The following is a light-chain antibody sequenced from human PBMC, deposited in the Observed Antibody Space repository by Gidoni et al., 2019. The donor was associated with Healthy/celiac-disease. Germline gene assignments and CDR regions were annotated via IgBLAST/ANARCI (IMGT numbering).Light chain of an antibody. CDR3: QQYNNWPSLT. Sequence: EIVMTQSPAPLSVSPGERATPSCRASQSVSSNLAWYQQKPGQAPRLLIYGASTRATGSPARCSGSGSGTEFTLTISSLQSEDFAVYYCQQYNNWPSLTFGQGTKVEIK. J-gene: IGKJ1*01. CDR1: QSVSSN. CDR2: GAS. V-gene: IGKV3-15*01.